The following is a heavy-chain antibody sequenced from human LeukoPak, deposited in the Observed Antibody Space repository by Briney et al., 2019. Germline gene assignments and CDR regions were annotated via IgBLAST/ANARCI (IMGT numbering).Heavy chain of an antibody. CDR2: VNHDGTT. J-gene: IGHJ4*02. V-gene: IGHV4-39*01. CDR1: GGSVSSSSYY. Sequence: SETLSLTCTVSGGSVSSSSYYWGWIRQPPGKGLEWIGTVNHDGTTYHNPSLKSRVTISVDTSMNQFSLKLSSLTPAGTAEYXXXXXQXXXXXHFEXXXQXTLVTVXS. CDR3: XXXQXXXXXHFEX.